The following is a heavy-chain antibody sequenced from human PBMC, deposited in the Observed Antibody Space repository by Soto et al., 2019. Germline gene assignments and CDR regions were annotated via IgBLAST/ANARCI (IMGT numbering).Heavy chain of an antibody. CDR1: GYTFTGYY. CDR2: INPNSGGA. V-gene: IGHV1-2*04. J-gene: IGHJ4*02. Sequence: ASVKVSCKXSGYTFTGYYMHWVRQALGQGLEWMGWINPNSGGANYAQKFQGWVTMTRDTSISTAYMELSRLRSDDTAVYYCAIAPESSRVTLTGWGQGTLVTVSS. CDR3: AIAPESSRVTLTG. D-gene: IGHD3-16*02.